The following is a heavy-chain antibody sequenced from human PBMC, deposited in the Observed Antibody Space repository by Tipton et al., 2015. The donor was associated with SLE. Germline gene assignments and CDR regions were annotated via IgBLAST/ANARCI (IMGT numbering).Heavy chain of an antibody. Sequence: TLSLTCAVSGGSISRGGYSWSWIRQPPGKGLEWIGYIYHSGSTYYSPSLKSRVTISVDISKNQFSLKLTSVTAADTAVYYCAKADQKTLDLHLYLWGRRTLVTVSS. CDR1: GGSISRGGYS. CDR3: AKADQKTLDLHLYL. J-gene: IGHJ2*01. CDR2: IYHSGST. V-gene: IGHV4-30-2*01. D-gene: IGHD3-3*01.